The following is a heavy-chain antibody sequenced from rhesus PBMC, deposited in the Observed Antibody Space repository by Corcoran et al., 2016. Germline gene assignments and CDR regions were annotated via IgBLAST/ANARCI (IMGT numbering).Heavy chain of an antibody. CDR2: INGNSGST. D-gene: IGHD6-31*01. V-gene: IGHV4-80*01. CDR3: ARYSSGWFYDY. CDR1: GGSFSSYW. Sequence: QVQLQESGPGLVKPSETLSLTCAVSGGSFSSYWWSWLRQPPGKGLEWIGEINGNSGSTNYNPSLKSRVTISKAASKNQFSLKLSSVTAADTAVYYCARYSSGWFYDYWGQGVLVTVSS. J-gene: IGHJ4*01.